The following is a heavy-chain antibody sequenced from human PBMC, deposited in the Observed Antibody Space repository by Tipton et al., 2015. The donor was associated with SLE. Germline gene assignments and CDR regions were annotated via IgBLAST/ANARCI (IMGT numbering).Heavy chain of an antibody. V-gene: IGHV1-18*01. CDR3: ARDKCSSTSCFSYYCYYGMDV. J-gene: IGHJ6*02. CDR2: ISTYNGNT. D-gene: IGHD2-2*01. CDR1: GYTFTSYG. Sequence: QSGPEVKKPGASVKVSCKASGYTFTSYGISWVRQAPGQGLEWMGWISTYNGNTNYAQKLQGRVTMTTDTSTSTAYMELRSLRSDDTAVYYCARDKCSSTSCFSYYCYYGMDVWGQGTTVTVSS.